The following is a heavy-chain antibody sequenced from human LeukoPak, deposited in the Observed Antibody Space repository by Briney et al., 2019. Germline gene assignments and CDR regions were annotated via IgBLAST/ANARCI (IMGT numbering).Heavy chain of an antibody. D-gene: IGHD3-3*01. CDR3: ARDYDFWSRYYYGMDV. J-gene: IGHJ6*02. V-gene: IGHV3-7*01. Sequence: GGSLRPSCAASGFTFSSYWMTWVRQAPGRGLEWVANIKEDGSEKYYEDSVKGRFTISRDNAKNSLYLEMNSLRAEDTAVYYCARDYDFWSRYYYGMDVWGHGTTVTVSS. CDR1: GFTFSSYW. CDR2: IKEDGSEK.